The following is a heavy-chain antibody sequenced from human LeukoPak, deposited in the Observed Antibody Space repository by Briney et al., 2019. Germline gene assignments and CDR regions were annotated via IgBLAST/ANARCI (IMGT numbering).Heavy chain of an antibody. Sequence: GGSLRLSCAASGFTFSSYGMHWVRQAPGKGLEWVGFIRSKAYGGTTEYAASVKGRFTISRDDSKSIAYLQMNSLKTEDTAVYYCTRDRYGDLLRGGYYYYYGMDVWGQGTTVTVSS. J-gene: IGHJ6*02. V-gene: IGHV3-49*04. CDR1: GFTFSSYG. D-gene: IGHD4-17*01. CDR2: IRSKAYGGTT. CDR3: TRDRYGDLLRGGYYYYYGMDV.